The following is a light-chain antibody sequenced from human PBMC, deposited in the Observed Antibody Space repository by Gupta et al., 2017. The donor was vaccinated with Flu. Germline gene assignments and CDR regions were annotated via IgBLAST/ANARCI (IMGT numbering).Light chain of an antibody. CDR3: TQCKHSSL. V-gene: IGKV2-30*01. CDR1: QSLVYSDGNTY. CDR2: KVS. Sequence: DVVMTQSPLSLPVTLGQPASISCRSSQSLVYSDGNTYLNWFQQRPGQSPRRIIYKVSNRDSGVPDRFSGSGSVTDFTLKSSRGEAEDVGVYYGTQCKHSSLFGPGTKVDIK. J-gene: IGKJ3*01.